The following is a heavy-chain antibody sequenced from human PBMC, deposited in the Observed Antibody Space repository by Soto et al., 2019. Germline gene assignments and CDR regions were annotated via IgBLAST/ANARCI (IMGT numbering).Heavy chain of an antibody. Sequence: EVQLLESGGDLKQPGGSLRLSCVASGLTFGSRAMTWVRQAPGEGLQWVSTITDTGGDAKYADSVRGRFVISRDNSKNTLYLQMNSLRAEDTAVYYCASPSPPEREQLGPLYYYYGMDVWGQGTTVTVSS. CDR1: GLTFGSRA. D-gene: IGHD6-6*01. V-gene: IGHV3-23*01. CDR2: ITDTGGDA. J-gene: IGHJ6*02. CDR3: ASPSPPEREQLGPLYYYYGMDV.